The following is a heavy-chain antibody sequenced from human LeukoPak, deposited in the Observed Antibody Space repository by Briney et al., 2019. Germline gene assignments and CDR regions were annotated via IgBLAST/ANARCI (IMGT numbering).Heavy chain of an antibody. Sequence: GGSLRLSCAASGFTVFSNYMSWVRQAPGKGLEWVSVIYSDGTTYYADSVQGRFTISRDNSKNTVYLQMKSLRAEDTAVYFCARERSYYYYYMDVWGKGTTVTVPS. CDR3: ARERSYYYYYMDV. CDR1: GFTVFSNY. V-gene: IGHV3-53*01. CDR2: IYSDGTT. D-gene: IGHD3-10*01. J-gene: IGHJ6*03.